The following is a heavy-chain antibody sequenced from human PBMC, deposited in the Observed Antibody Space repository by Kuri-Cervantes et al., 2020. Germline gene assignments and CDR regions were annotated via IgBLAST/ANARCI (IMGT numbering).Heavy chain of an antibody. J-gene: IGHJ5*02. D-gene: IGHD3-10*01. CDR3: AKGQIYGSGMNWFDP. CDR1: GFTVSSNY. CDR2: IYSGGST. Sequence: GESLKISCAASGFTVSSNYMSWVRQAPGKGLEWVSVIYSGGSTYYADSVKGRFTISRDNSKNTLYLQMNSLRAEDTAVYYCAKGQIYGSGMNWFDPWGQGTLVTVSS. V-gene: IGHV3-53*01.